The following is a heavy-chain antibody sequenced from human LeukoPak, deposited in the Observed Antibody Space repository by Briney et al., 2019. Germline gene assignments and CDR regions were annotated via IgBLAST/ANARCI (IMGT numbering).Heavy chain of an antibody. CDR3: ARNVESAYYDFGGGMDV. CDR2: ISYHESNK. Sequence: PGRSLRLSCTASGFTFSSYSLYWVRQAPGKGLECVAVISYHESNKYYADSVKGRFTISRDNSKDTLFLQMNSLRAEDTAVYYCARNVESAYYDFGGGMDVWGQGTTVTVSS. D-gene: IGHD3-3*01. V-gene: IGHV3-30-3*01. CDR1: GFTFSSYS. J-gene: IGHJ6*02.